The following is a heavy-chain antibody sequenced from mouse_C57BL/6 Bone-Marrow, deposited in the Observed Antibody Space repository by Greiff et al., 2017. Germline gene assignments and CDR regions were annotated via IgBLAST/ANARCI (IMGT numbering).Heavy chain of an antibody. Sequence: VQLQQSGPELVKPGASVKISCKASGYTFTDYYMNWVKQSHGKSLEWIGDINPNNGGTSYNQKFKGKATLTVDKSSSTAYMELRSLTSEDSAVXYCARYPDYWGQGTTLTVSS. V-gene: IGHV1-26*01. CDR1: GYTFTDYY. J-gene: IGHJ2*01. CDR2: INPNNGGT. CDR3: ARYPDY.